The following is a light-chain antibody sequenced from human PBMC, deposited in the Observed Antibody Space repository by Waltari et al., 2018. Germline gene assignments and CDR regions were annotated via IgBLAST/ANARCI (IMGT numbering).Light chain of an antibody. Sequence: SPSTLSASVGDRVTITCRASQSISSWLAWYQQKPGKAPKLLIYKASSLESGVPSRFSGSGSGTEFTLTISSLQPDDFATYYCQQYNSYWTFGQGTKVEIK. J-gene: IGKJ1*01. CDR3: QQYNSYWT. CDR1: QSISSW. V-gene: IGKV1-5*03. CDR2: KAS.